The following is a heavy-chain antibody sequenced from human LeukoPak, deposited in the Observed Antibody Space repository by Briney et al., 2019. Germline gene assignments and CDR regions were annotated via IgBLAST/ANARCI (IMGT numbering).Heavy chain of an antibody. D-gene: IGHD3-10*02. J-gene: IGHJ4*02. V-gene: IGHV3-30-3*01. CDR3: ARRPVRGAFDY. CDR2: ISYDGSNK. Sequence: LPGGSLRLSCAASGFTFSSYAMHWVRQAPGKGLEWVAVISYDGSNKYYADSVKGRFTISRDSSKNSLYLQMNSLRAEDTAVYYCARRPVRGAFDYWGQGTLVTVSS. CDR1: GFTFSSYA.